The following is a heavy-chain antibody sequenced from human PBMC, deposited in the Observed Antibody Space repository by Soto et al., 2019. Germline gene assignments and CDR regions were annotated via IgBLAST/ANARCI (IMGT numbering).Heavy chain of an antibody. Sequence: ASVKVSCKASNDSLSSHFIHWVRQAPGEGLEWMGIINPGPSSASYSKEFQGRLTLTSDMPSRTVYMQLSNLRSDDTAVYYCAGASSRVSSVVAAYWGQGTLVTVSS. CDR1: NDSLSSHF. D-gene: IGHD2-15*01. CDR3: AGASSRVSSVVAAY. CDR2: INPGPSSA. J-gene: IGHJ4*02. V-gene: IGHV1-46*01.